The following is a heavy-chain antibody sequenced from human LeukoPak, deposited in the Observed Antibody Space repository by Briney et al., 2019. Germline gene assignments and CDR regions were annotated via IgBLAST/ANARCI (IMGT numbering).Heavy chain of an antibody. CDR3: AREGSSSYFFDY. V-gene: IGHV4-59*01. J-gene: IGHJ4*02. CDR1: GGSIRSSY. CDR2: IYYSGSS. Sequence: SETLSLTCTVSGGSIRSSYWSWIRQPPGKGLEWIGYIYYSGSSNYNPSLKSRVTISVDTSKNQFPLNLTSVTAADTAVYYCAREGSSSYFFDYWGQGTLVTVSS. D-gene: IGHD6-13*01.